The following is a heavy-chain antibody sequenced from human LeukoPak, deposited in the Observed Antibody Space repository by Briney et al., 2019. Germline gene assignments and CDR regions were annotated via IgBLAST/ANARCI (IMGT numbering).Heavy chain of an antibody. CDR2: INHSGST. J-gene: IGHJ5*02. CDR1: GGSFSGYY. Sequence: SETLSLTCAVYGGSFSGYYWSWIRQPPGKGLEWIGEINHSGSTNYNPSLKSRVTISVDTSKNQFSLKLSSVTAADTAVYYCARGYHGDYSWFDPWGQGTLVTASS. V-gene: IGHV4-34*01. D-gene: IGHD4-17*01. CDR3: ARGYHGDYSWFDP.